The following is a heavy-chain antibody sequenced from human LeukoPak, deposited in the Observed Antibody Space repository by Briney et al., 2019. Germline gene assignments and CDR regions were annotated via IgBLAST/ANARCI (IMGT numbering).Heavy chain of an antibody. J-gene: IGHJ4*02. CDR3: ARVKAVAGVDY. D-gene: IGHD6-19*01. CDR1: GFPVSSQH. V-gene: IGHV3-53*01. CDR2: IYTGGST. Sequence: GGSLRLSCEASGFPVSSQHMSRVRPAPGKGLEWVSVIYTGGSTYYADSVKDRFTISRDNSKNTLYLQMNSLRAEDTAVYYCARVKAVAGVDYWGQGTLFSVSS.